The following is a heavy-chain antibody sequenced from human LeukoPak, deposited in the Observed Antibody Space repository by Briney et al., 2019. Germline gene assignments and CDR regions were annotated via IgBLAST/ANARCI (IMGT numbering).Heavy chain of an antibody. J-gene: IGHJ5*02. Sequence: ASVKVSCKASGGTFSSYAISWVRQAPGQGLEWMGRVIPILGIANYAQKFQGRVTITADKSTSTAYMELSSLRSEDTAVYYCARDLTELELREDWFDPWGQGTLVTVXX. CDR1: GGTFSSYA. CDR3: ARDLTELELREDWFDP. CDR2: VIPILGIA. V-gene: IGHV1-69*04. D-gene: IGHD1-7*01.